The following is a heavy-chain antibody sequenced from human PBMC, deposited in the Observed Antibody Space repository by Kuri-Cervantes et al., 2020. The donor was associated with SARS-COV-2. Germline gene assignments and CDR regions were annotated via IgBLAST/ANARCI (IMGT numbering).Heavy chain of an antibody. CDR2: ICYSGST. CDR1: GGSISSYY. J-gene: IGHJ6*03. D-gene: IGHD1-14*01. V-gene: IGHV4-59*01. CDR3: ARDKGTYKKSYYYYYYMDV. Sequence: ESLKISCTVSGGSISSYYWSWIRQPPGKGLEWIGYICYSGSTNYNPSLKSRVTISVDTSKNQFSLKLSSVTAADTAVYYCARDKGTYKKSYYYYYYMDVWGKGTTVTVSS.